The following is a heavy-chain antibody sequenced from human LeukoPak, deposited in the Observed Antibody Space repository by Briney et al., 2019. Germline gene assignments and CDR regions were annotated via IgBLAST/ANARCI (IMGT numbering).Heavy chain of an antibody. CDR1: GFTFSSYS. CDR2: ISSSSSYI. D-gene: IGHD6-13*01. V-gene: IGHV3-21*01. J-gene: IGHJ6*03. Sequence: PGGSLRLSCAASGFTFSSYSMNWVRQAPGKGLEWVSSISSSSSYIYYADSVKGRFTISRDNAKNSLYLQMNSLRAEDTAVYYCAKAGQQQTLWYYYYYYMDVWGKGTTVTVSS. CDR3: AKAGQQQTLWYYYYYYMDV.